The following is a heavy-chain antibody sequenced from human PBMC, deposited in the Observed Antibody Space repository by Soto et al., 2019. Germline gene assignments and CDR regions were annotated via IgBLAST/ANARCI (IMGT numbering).Heavy chain of an antibody. V-gene: IGHV3-48*01. CDR1: GFNFSSYS. Sequence: PGGSQRLSCAASGFNFSSYSMNWVRQAPGKGLEWVSYISSSSSTIYYADSVKGRFTISRDNAKNSLYLQMNSLRAEDTAVYYCARDLAITFGGPWGQGTLVTVSS. D-gene: IGHD3-16*01. CDR3: ARDLAITFGGP. CDR2: ISSSSSTI. J-gene: IGHJ5*02.